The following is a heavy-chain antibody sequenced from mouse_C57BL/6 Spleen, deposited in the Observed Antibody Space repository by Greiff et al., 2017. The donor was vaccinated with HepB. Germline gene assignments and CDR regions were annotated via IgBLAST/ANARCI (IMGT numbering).Heavy chain of an antibody. D-gene: IGHD2-4*01. CDR2: INPYNGGT. CDR1: GYTFPDYY. J-gene: IGHJ4*01. Sequence: EVQLQQSGPVLVKPGASVKMSCKASGYTFPDYYMNWVKQSHGKSLEWIGVINPYNGGTSYNQKFKGKATLTVDKSSSTAYMELNSLTSEGAAVYCCARRGDYDYDVGYAMGYWGQGASVTVS. CDR3: ARRGDYDYDVGYAMGY. V-gene: IGHV1-19*01.